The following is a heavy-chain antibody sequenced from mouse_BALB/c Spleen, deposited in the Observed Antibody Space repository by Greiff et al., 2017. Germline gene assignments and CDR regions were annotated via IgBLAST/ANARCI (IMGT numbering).Heavy chain of an antibody. Sequence: EVKLMESGPSLVKPSQTLSLTCSVTGDSITSGYWNWIRKFPGNKLEYMGYISYSGSTYYNPSLKSRISITRDTSKNQYYLQLNSVTTEDTATYYCARYLSIRDYYAMDYWGQGTSVTVSS. CDR1: GDSITSGY. J-gene: IGHJ4*01. CDR2: ISYSGST. CDR3: ARYLSIRDYYAMDY. D-gene: IGHD6-5*01. V-gene: IGHV3-8*02.